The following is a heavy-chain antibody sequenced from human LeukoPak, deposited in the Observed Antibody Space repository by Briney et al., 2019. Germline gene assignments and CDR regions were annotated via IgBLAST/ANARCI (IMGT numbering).Heavy chain of an antibody. Sequence: SETLSLTCTVSDDSITIYYWTWIRQPPGKGLEWIGYIYYSGSTNYNPSLKSRVTISVDTSKSQFSLKLSSVTAADTAVYYCARADGGYCTNGVCSVAFDIWGQGTMVTVSS. V-gene: IGHV4-59*01. J-gene: IGHJ3*02. CDR3: ARADGGYCTNGVCSVAFDI. CDR2: IYYSGST. D-gene: IGHD2-8*01. CDR1: DDSITIYY.